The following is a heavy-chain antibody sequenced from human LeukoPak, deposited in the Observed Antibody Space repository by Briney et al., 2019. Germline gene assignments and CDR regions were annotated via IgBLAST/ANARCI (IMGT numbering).Heavy chain of an antibody. V-gene: IGHV3-7*04. J-gene: IGHJ3*02. CDR3: ARGRAIDI. Sequence: GGSLRLSCAASGFSFSSYWMSWVRQAPGKGLEWVANIKQDGSEKYYVASVKGRFTISRDNAKNSVFLQMNSLRVEDTAIYYCARGRAIDIWGRGTMVTVSS. CDR1: GFSFSSYW. CDR2: IKQDGSEK.